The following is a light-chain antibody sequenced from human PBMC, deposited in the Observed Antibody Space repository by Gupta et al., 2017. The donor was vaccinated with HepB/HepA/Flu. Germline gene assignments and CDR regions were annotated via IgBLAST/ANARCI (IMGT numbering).Light chain of an antibody. V-gene: IGKV3-20*01. Sequence: EIVLTQSPGTLSLSPGERATLSCRASQTVDSVYLAWYQQKVGQAPRLILYGASSRAIGIPDRFSGSGSGTDFTLTSSRREAEDCAVYYLQQDSTSLTFGGGTKVEIK. CDR1: QTVDSVY. CDR3: QQDSTSLT. J-gene: IGKJ4*01. CDR2: GAS.